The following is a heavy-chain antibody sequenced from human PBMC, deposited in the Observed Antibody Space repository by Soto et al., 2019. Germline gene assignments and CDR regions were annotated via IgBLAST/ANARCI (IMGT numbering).Heavy chain of an antibody. CDR3: AKEWGYLEWLLFPMDV. CDR1: GFTFSSYG. J-gene: IGHJ6*03. D-gene: IGHD3-3*01. CDR2: ISYDGSNK. Sequence: PGGSLRLSCAASGFTFSSYGMHWVRQAPGKGLEWVAVISYDGSNKYYADSVKGRFTISRDNSKNTLYLQMNSLRAEDTAVYYCAKEWGYLEWLLFPMDVWGKGTTVTVSS. V-gene: IGHV3-30*18.